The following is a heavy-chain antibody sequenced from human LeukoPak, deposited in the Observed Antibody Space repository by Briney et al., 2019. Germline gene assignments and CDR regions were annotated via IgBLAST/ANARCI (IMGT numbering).Heavy chain of an antibody. V-gene: IGHV3-74*01. J-gene: IGHJ4*02. CDR1: GITFSSYW. CDR2: INSDGSST. Sequence: GGSLRLSCVPSGITFSSYWMHWVRQAPGKGPVWVSRINSDGSSTSYADSVKGRFTISRDNAKNTLYLQMNSLRAEDTAVYYCARDFGIAAALDYWGQGTLVTVSS. D-gene: IGHD6-13*01. CDR3: ARDFGIAAALDY.